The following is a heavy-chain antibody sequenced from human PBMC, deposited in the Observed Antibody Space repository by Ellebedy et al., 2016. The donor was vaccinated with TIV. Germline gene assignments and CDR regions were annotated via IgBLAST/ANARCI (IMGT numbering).Heavy chain of an antibody. CDR3: ARVSSPFKFDY. CDR2: IYQGGST. Sequence: LRLSCAVYGGSFSGYSWSWIRQPPGKGLEWIGYIYQGGSTYYTPSLKSRVTMSLDRSKNHFSLRLSSVTAADTAVYYCARVSSPFKFDYWGQGTLVTVSS. D-gene: IGHD6-13*01. V-gene: IGHV4-30-2*01. J-gene: IGHJ4*02. CDR1: GGSFSGYS.